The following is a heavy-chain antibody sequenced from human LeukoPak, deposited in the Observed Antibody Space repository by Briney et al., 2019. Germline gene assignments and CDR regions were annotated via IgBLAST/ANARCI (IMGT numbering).Heavy chain of an antibody. CDR3: AKGDTGMVRRYSFGY. D-gene: IGHD5-18*01. CDR1: GFTFSSYV. Sequence: GGSLRLSCAASGFTFSSYVMSWVRQAPGKGLEWVSVISGSGGSTYSTDSVKGRFTISRDNSNNTLYLQMNSLRAEDTAVYYCAKGDTGMVRRYSFGYWGQGTLVTVSS. V-gene: IGHV3-23*01. J-gene: IGHJ4*02. CDR2: ISGSGGST.